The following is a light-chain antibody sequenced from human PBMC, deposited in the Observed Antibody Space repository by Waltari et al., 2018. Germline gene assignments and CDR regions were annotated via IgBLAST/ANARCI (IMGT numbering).Light chain of an antibody. CDR1: QSVGSD. Sequence: EIVMTQSPATLSVSPGERATLSCRASQSVGSDLAWYQQKSGQAPSLLIYGASTRVTGVPARFSGSGSGTEFTLTISSLQSEDFAVYYCQQYNKWPPYTFGQGTKLEIK. CDR3: QQYNKWPPYT. V-gene: IGKV3-15*01. J-gene: IGKJ2*01. CDR2: GAS.